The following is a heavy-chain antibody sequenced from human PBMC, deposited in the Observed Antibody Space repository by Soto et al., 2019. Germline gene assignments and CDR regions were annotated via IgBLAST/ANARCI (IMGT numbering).Heavy chain of an antibody. V-gene: IGHV3-21*01. CDR2: ISSSSTYI. CDR3: ARGDYYYYGLDV. J-gene: IGHJ6*02. CDR1: GFIFSDYS. Sequence: PGGSLRLSCAASGFIFSDYSMNWVRQAPGKGLEWVSSISSSSTYIYYADSVKGRFTISRDNAKNSLNLQMNSLRAEDTAVYYCARGDYYYYGLDVWGQGTTVTVSS.